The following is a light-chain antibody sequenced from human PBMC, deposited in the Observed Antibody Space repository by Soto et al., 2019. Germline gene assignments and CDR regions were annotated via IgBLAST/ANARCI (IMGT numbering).Light chain of an antibody. J-gene: IGLJ1*01. CDR2: DVS. Sequence: QSVLTQPHSVSGSPGQSVTISCTGTSSDVGGYNSVSWYQHHPGKAPKLLIYDVSKRPSGVPDRFSGSKSGNTASLTISGLQADDEADYYCTSYTSDSTYVFGTGTKVTVL. V-gene: IGLV2-11*01. CDR1: SSDVGGYNS. CDR3: TSYTSDSTYV.